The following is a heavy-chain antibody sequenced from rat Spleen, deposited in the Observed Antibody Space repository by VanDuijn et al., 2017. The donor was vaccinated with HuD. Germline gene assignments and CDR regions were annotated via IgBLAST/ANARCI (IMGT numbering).Heavy chain of an antibody. CDR1: GFSLTTYH. CDR2: IWAGGGT. CDR3: ARRHYGYTDYFDY. D-gene: IGHD1-9*01. J-gene: IGHJ2*01. Sequence: QVQLKESGPGLVQPSQTLSLTCTVSGFSLTTYHVSWVRQPPGKSLVWMGTIWAGGGTNYNSAVQSRLSISRDTSKSQIFLKMNRLQPEDTATYYCARRHYGYTDYFDYWGQGVMVTVSS. V-gene: IGHV2-72*01.